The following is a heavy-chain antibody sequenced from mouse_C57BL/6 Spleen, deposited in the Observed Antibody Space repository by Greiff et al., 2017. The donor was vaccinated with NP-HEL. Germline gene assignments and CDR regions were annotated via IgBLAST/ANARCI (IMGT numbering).Heavy chain of an antibody. J-gene: IGHJ4*01. V-gene: IGHV1-80*01. CDR1: GYAFSSYW. D-gene: IGHD3-3*01. CDR3: AREGTRVYYAMDY. Sequence: VQLQESGAELVKPGASVKISCKASGYAFSSYWMNWVKQRPGKGLEWIGQIYPGDGDTNYNGKFKGKATLTADKSSSTAYMPLSSLTSEDSAVYFCAREGTRVYYAMDYWGQGTSVTVSS. CDR2: IYPGDGDT.